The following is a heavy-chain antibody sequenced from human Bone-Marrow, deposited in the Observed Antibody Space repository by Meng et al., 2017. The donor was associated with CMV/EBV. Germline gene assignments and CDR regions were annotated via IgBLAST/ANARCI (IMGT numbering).Heavy chain of an antibody. CDR1: GFTFNDYY. CDR2: ISSSGNTI. CDR3: ASRGSDILTGYPS. V-gene: IGHV3-11*01. D-gene: IGHD3-9*01. Sequence: CGASGFTFNDYYMSWIRQAPGKGLEWVSYISSSGNTIYYADSVKGRFTISRDNAKNSLYLQMNSLRAEDTAVYYCASRGSDILTGYPSWGQGTLVTVSS. J-gene: IGHJ5*02.